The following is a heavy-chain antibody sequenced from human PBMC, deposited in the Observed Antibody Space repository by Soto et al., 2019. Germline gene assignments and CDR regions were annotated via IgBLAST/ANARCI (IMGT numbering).Heavy chain of an antibody. J-gene: IGHJ4*02. D-gene: IGHD1-26*01. Sequence: EVRLVESGGGLVQPGRSLRLSCAASGFTFDDYAMHWVRQAPGKGLEWVSGISWNSGSIGYADSVKGRFTISRDNAKNSLYLQMNSLRAEDTALYYCAKDSGSYYFDYWGQGTLVTVSS. CDR3: AKDSGSYYFDY. V-gene: IGHV3-9*01. CDR1: GFTFDDYA. CDR2: ISWNSGSI.